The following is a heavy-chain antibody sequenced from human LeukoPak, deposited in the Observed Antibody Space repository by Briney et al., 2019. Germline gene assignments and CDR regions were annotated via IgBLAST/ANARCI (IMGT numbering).Heavy chain of an antibody. CDR1: GFTFSNYG. D-gene: IGHD3-22*01. V-gene: IGHV3-33*01. Sequence: GRSLRLSCAASGFTFSNYGMHWVRQAPGKGLEWVAAVWSDGTTKNYADSVKGRFTISRDNSKNTLYMQMNSLRAEDTAVYYCPRGHYYTDLLTNYWVRYFDYWGQGTLVTVSS. J-gene: IGHJ4*02. CDR3: PRGHYYTDLLTNYWVRYFDY. CDR2: VWSDGTTK.